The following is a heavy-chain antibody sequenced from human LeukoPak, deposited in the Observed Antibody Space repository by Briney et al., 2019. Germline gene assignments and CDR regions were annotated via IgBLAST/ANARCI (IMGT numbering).Heavy chain of an antibody. Sequence: GRSLRLSCAASGFTFSSYAMHWVRQAPGKGLEWVAVISYDGSKYYADSVKGRFTISRDNSKNTPYLQMNSLRAEDTAVYYCARDARLGYCSSTSCYAYYFDYWGQGTLVTVSS. CDR2: ISYDGSK. CDR1: GFTFSSYA. V-gene: IGHV3-30*04. CDR3: ARDARLGYCSSTSCYAYYFDY. J-gene: IGHJ4*02. D-gene: IGHD2-2*01.